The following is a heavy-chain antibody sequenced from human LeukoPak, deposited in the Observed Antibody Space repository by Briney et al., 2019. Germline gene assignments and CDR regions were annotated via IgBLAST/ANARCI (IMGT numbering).Heavy chain of an antibody. CDR1: GFPFSSYG. J-gene: IGHJ4*02. CDR2: IRYDESNK. CDR3: AKDRYSGSYLSY. Sequence: GGSLRLSCAASGFPFSSYGMHWVRQTPGKGLEWVAFIRYDESNKYYADSVKGRFTISRDNSKNTLYLRMNSLRAEDTAVYYCAKDRYSGSYLSYWGQGTLVTVSS. V-gene: IGHV3-30*02. D-gene: IGHD1-26*01.